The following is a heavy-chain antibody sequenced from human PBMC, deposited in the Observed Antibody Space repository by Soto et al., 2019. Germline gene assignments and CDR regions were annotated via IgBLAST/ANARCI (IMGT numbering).Heavy chain of an antibody. CDR2: IIPIFGTA. CDR3: ARTAAAAYYYGMDV. V-gene: IGHV1-69*06. D-gene: IGHD6-13*01. CDR1: GGTFSSYA. J-gene: IGHJ6*02. Sequence: SVKVSCKASGGTFSSYAISWVRQAPGQGLEWMGGIIPIFGTANYAQKFQGRVTITADKSTSTAYMELSSLRSEDTAAYYCARTAAAAYYYGMDVWGHGTTVTVSS.